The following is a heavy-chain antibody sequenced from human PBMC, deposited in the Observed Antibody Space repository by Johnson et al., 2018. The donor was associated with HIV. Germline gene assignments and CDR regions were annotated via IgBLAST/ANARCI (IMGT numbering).Heavy chain of an antibody. Sequence: QVQLVESGGGLVKPGGSLRLSCAASGFTFSNAWMSWVRQAPGKGLEWVAVISYDGSNKYYADSVKGRFTISRYNSKNTLYLQMNSLRAEDTAVYYCATWAPDAFDIWGQGTMVTVSS. CDR3: ATWAPDAFDI. D-gene: IGHD7-27*01. J-gene: IGHJ3*02. CDR1: GFTFSNAW. V-gene: IGHV3-30*03. CDR2: ISYDGSNK.